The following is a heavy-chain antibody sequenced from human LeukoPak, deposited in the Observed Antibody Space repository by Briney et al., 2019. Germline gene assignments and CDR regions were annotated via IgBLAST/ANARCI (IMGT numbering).Heavy chain of an antibody. Sequence: PSETLPLTCTVSGGSISSYYWSWIRQPPGKGLEWIGYIYYGGSTNYNPSLKSRVPISVDMSKNQFSPKLSSVTAADTAVYYCASGGYGVVPNEIGWFDPWGQGTLVTVSS. CDR2: IYYGGST. CDR3: ASGGYGVVPNEIGWFDP. J-gene: IGHJ5*02. D-gene: IGHD2-2*01. V-gene: IGHV4-59*01. CDR1: GGSISSYY.